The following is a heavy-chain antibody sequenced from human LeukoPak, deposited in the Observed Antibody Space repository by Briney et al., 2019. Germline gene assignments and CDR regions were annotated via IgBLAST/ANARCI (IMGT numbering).Heavy chain of an antibody. CDR1: GFPISNYW. CDR2: IKQDGRNK. Sequence: GGSLRLSCAASGFPISNYWMNWVRQAPGRGLEWVANIKQDGRNKYYLDSVKGRFTISRDNAKNSLCLQMDNLRVEDTAVYYCAGELTAGFDVWGLGTMVTVSS. J-gene: IGHJ3*01. V-gene: IGHV3-7*01. CDR3: AGELTAGFDV.